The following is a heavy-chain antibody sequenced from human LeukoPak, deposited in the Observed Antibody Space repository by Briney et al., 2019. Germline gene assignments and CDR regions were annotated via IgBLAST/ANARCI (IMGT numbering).Heavy chain of an antibody. CDR2: IGGNDGST. D-gene: IGHD6-19*01. Sequence: GGSLRLSCAASGFTFSSSAMSWVRQAPGKGLEWVSGIGGNDGSTDYADSVKGRFTISRDNYKNTLYLQMNSLRAEDTAVYYCAKDRSGWYYFDYWGQGTLVSVSS. CDR1: GFTFSSSA. V-gene: IGHV3-23*01. J-gene: IGHJ4*02. CDR3: AKDRSGWYYFDY.